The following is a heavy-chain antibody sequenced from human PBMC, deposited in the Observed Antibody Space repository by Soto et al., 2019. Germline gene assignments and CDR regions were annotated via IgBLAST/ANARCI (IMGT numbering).Heavy chain of an antibody. J-gene: IGHJ6*03. V-gene: IGHV4-59*08. CDR2: IYYSGST. CDR3: AGRGNQLRNSYYYSYRDV. CDR1: GGSISSYY. D-gene: IGHD2-2*01. Sequence: PSETLSLTCTVSGGSISSYYWSWIRQPPGKGLEWIGYIYYSGSTNYNPSLKSRVTISVDTSKNQFSLKLSSVTAADTAVYYCAGRGNQLRNSYYYSYRDVWGKGTRVTSP.